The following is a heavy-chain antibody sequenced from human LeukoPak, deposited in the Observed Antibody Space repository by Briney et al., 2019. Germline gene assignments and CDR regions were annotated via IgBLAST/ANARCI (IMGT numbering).Heavy chain of an antibody. CDR1: SGSISPYY. CDR2: IYYSGNT. D-gene: IGHD2-15*01. V-gene: IGHV4-59*01. Sequence: KTSETLSLTCTVSSGSISPYYWSWIRQPPGKGLEWIGYIYYSGNTNYNPSLKNRVTISVDTSKNQFSLKLSSVTAADTAVYYCAREVDCSGGSCYHFDYWGQGTLVTVSS. CDR3: AREVDCSGGSCYHFDY. J-gene: IGHJ4*02.